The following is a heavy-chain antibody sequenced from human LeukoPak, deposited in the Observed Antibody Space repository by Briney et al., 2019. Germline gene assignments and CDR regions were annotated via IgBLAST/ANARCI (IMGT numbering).Heavy chain of an antibody. CDR1: GFTVSSYY. V-gene: IGHV3-15*01. J-gene: IGHJ4*02. D-gene: IGHD6-13*01. CDR3: TPSSGYSSS. Sequence: GGSLRLSCVASGFTVSSYYVSWVRQAPGKGLEWVGRIKSKTDGGTTDYAAPVKGRFTISRDDSKNTLYLQMNSLKTEDTAVYYCTPSSGYSSSWGQGTLVTVSS. CDR2: IKSKTDGGTT.